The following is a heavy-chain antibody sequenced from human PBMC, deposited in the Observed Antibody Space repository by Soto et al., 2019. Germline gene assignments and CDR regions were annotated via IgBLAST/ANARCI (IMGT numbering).Heavy chain of an antibody. J-gene: IGHJ6*02. Sequence: PGGSLGLSCAASGFTFSSYAMSWVRQAPGKGLEWVSAISGSGGSTYYADSVKGRFTISRDNSKNTLYLQMNSLRAEDTAVYYCAKDMGFGESTYYYGMDIWGQGTTVTVSS. CDR1: GFTFSSYA. D-gene: IGHD3-10*01. CDR2: ISGSGGST. V-gene: IGHV3-23*01. CDR3: AKDMGFGESTYYYGMDI.